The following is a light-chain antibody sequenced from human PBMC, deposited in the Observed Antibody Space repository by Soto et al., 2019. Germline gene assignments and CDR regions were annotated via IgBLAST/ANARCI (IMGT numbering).Light chain of an antibody. Sequence: QSVLTQPASVSGSPGQSITISCTGSNSDFGRYDHVSWYQHHPGRAPKLLISEVTKRPSGISDRFSGSKSGYTASLTISGLQAEDEADYYCNSHTSGDFRVFGTGTKVTVL. CDR2: EVT. CDR3: NSHTSGDFRV. J-gene: IGLJ1*01. CDR1: NSDFGRYDH. V-gene: IGLV2-14*01.